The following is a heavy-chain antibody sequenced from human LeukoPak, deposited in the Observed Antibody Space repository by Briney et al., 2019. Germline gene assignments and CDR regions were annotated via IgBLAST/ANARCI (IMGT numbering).Heavy chain of an antibody. D-gene: IGHD6-6*01. CDR1: GGSISSSSYY. CDR2: IYYSGST. J-gene: IGHJ6*03. CDR3: ARDHEQLVAYYYYYVDV. Sequence: PSETLSLTCTVSGGSISSSSYYWGWIRQPPGKGLEWIGSIYYSGSTYYNPSLKSRVTISVDTSKNQFSLKLSSVTAADTAVYYCARDHEQLVAYYYYYVDVWGKGTTVTVSS. V-gene: IGHV4-39*07.